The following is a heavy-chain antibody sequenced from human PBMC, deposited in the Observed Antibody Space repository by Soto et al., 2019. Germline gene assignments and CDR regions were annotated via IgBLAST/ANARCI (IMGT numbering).Heavy chain of an antibody. Sequence: SETLSLTCTVSGGSISSSSYYWGWIRQPPGKGLEWIGSIYYSGSTYYNPSLKSRVTISVDTSKNQFSLKLSSVTAADTAVYYCASSFRGHEAGLIGGYYFDYWGQGTLVTVSS. CDR3: ASSFRGHEAGLIGGYYFDY. V-gene: IGHV4-39*07. J-gene: IGHJ4*02. D-gene: IGHD3-10*01. CDR2: IYYSGST. CDR1: GGSISSSSYY.